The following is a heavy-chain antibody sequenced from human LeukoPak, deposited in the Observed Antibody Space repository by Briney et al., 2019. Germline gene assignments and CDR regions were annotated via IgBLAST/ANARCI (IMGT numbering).Heavy chain of an antibody. D-gene: IGHD2-21*01. Sequence: GGSLRLSCAASGFTFSSYPMHWVRQAPGKGLEYVSAISSNGGSTYYANSVKGRFTISRDNSKNTLYLQMGSLRAEDMAVYYCAREDAYCGGDCYTRGYDYWGQGTLVTVSS. V-gene: IGHV3-64*01. J-gene: IGHJ4*02. CDR2: ISSNGGST. CDR1: GFTFSSYP. CDR3: AREDAYCGGDCYTRGYDY.